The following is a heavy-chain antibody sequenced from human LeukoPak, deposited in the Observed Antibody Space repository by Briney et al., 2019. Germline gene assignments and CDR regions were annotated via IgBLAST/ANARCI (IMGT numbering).Heavy chain of an antibody. CDR2: ISYSRGT. CDR3: ARHRYNFALDY. J-gene: IGHJ4*02. V-gene: IGHV4-59*08. D-gene: IGHD5-24*01. Sequence: SETLSLTCTVSGGSITTYYWSWIRQPPGKGLEWIGYISYSRGTNYNPSLKSRVTISIDTSRNQFSLKLSSVTAADTAVFYCARHRYNFALDYWSQGTLVAVSS. CDR1: GGSITTYY.